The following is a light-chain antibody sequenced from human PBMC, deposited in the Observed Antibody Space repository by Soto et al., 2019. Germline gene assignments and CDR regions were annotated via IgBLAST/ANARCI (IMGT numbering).Light chain of an antibody. V-gene: IGLV1-47*01. Sequence: QAALTQPPSASGTPGQRATISWSGSSANIGTYYVDWYQQLPGTAPTLPIHRNGQRPSGVPDRFSGSKSGTSASLAISGLRSEDEADYYCATWDDRLRAYVIGAGTKVTVL. CDR1: SANIGTYY. CDR3: ATWDDRLRAYV. J-gene: IGLJ1*01. CDR2: RNG.